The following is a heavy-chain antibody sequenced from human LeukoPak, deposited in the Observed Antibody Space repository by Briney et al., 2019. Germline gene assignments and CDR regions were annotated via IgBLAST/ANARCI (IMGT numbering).Heavy chain of an antibody. CDR3: ARVPPPRYSGAVAVKNCMDV. Sequence: PGGSLRLSCAASGFTFSDYYMSWIRQAPGKGLEWVSYISSSGFTIYYADSVKGRFTISRDNAKNSLYLQMNSLRAEDTAVYYCARVPPPRYSGAVAVKNCMDVWGQGTTVTVSS. D-gene: IGHD5-12*01. J-gene: IGHJ6*02. CDR2: ISSSGFTI. V-gene: IGHV3-11*04. CDR1: GFTFSDYY.